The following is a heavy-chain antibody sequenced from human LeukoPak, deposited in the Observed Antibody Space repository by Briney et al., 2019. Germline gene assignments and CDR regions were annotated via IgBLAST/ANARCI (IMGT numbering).Heavy chain of an antibody. Sequence: PGGSLRLSCPGSGFTFSSYAMSWVRQAPGKALEGVSAISGSGGSTYYADSVKGRFTISRGNSKNTLYLQMNSLRVEDTAVYYCAKTPRATVTTNYWGQGTLVTVSS. CDR2: ISGSGGST. CDR1: GFTFSSYA. D-gene: IGHD4-17*01. V-gene: IGHV3-23*01. CDR3: AKTPRATVTTNY. J-gene: IGHJ4*02.